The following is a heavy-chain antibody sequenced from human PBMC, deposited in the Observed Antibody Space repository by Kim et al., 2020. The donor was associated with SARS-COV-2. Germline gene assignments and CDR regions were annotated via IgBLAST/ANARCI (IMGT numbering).Heavy chain of an antibody. CDR1: GFTFSSYS. CDR2: ISSSSYI. D-gene: IGHD4-17*01. J-gene: IGHJ4*02. CDR3: ARESWDYGDYESSDY. Sequence: GGSMRLSCAASGFTFSSYSMNWVRQAPGKGLEWVSSISSSSYIYYADSVKGRFTISRDNAKNSLYLQMNSLRAEDTAVYYCARESWDYGDYESSDYCGQGTLPTVSS. V-gene: IGHV3-21*01.